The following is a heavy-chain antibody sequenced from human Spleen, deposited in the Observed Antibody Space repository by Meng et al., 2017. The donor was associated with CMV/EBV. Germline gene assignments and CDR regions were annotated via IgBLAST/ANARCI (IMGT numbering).Heavy chain of an antibody. CDR2: IHPSSGGT. Sequence: TFTDYYRHWGREAPGQGLEWMGWIHPSSGGTNYAKKFQGRVTMTRDTSLKTAYMELSRLTSDDAAVYYCARDWDIVVLPAAPYNWFGPWGQGTLVTVSS. CDR1: TFTDYY. CDR3: ARDWDIVVLPAAPYNWFGP. V-gene: IGHV1-2*02. D-gene: IGHD2-2*01. J-gene: IGHJ5*02.